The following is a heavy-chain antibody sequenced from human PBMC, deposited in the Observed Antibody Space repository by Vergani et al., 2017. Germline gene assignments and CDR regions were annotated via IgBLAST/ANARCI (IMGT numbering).Heavy chain of an antibody. V-gene: IGHV4-38-2*01. J-gene: IGHJ4*02. CDR1: GYSISSGYY. D-gene: IGHD5-18*01. Sequence: QVQLQESGPGLVKPSETLSLTCAVSGYSISSGYYWGWIRQPPGKGLGWIGSIYHSGSTYYNPSLKSRVTISVDTSKNQFSLKLSSVTAAATAVYYCARFKTSSYSCYFDYWGQGSLVTVSS. CDR3: ARFKTSSYSCYFDY. CDR2: IYHSGST.